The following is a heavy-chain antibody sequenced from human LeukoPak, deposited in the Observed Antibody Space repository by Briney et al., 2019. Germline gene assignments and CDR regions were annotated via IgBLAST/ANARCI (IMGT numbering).Heavy chain of an antibody. V-gene: IGHV4-34*01. J-gene: IGHJ6*02. CDR3: ASLTTVTNRGYYGMDV. Sequence: SETLSLTCAVYGGSFSGYYWGWIRQPPGKGLEWIGEINHSGSTNYNPSLKSRVTISVDTSKNQFSLKLSSVTAADTAVYYCASLTTVTNRGYYGMDVWGQGTTVTVSS. CDR2: INHSGST. D-gene: IGHD4-17*01. CDR1: GGSFSGYY.